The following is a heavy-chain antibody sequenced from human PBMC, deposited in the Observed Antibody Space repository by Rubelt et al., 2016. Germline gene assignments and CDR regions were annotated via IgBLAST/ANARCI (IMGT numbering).Heavy chain of an antibody. Sequence: QVQLQESGPGLVKPSETLSLTCTVSGGSISSYYWSWIRQPPGKGLEWIGEIDHSGSTNSNPSLKSRVTISVDTSKNQFSLKLTTVTAADTAVYYCATGTTTPTDIVVVSGASYYFGYWGQGTLVTVSS. CDR3: ATGTTTPTDIVVVSGASYYFGY. V-gene: IGHV4-59*12. J-gene: IGHJ4*02. CDR1: GGSISSYY. D-gene: IGHD2-2*01. CDR2: IDHSGST.